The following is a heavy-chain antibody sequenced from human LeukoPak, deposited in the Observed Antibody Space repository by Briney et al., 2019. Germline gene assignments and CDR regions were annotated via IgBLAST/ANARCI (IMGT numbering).Heavy chain of an antibody. Sequence: ASVKVSCKASGYTFTSYGISWVRQAPGQGLEWMGWISAYNGNTNYAQKLQGRVTMTTDTSTSTAYMELRSLRSDDTAVYYCARELPRGAAAGTGEYFQHWGQGTLVTVSS. J-gene: IGHJ1*01. V-gene: IGHV1-18*01. CDR3: ARELPRGAAAGTGEYFQH. CDR1: GYTFTSYG. CDR2: ISAYNGNT. D-gene: IGHD6-13*01.